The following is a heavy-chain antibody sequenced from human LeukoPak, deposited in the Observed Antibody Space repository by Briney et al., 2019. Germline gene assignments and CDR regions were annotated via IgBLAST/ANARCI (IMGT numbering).Heavy chain of an antibody. CDR2: ISYDGSNK. Sequence: GGSLRLSCAASGFTFSSYAIHWVRQAPGKGLEWVAVISYDGSNKYYADSVKGRFTISRDNSKNTLYLQMNSLRAEDTAVYYCARETGSAVGSTDFDYWGQGTLVTVST. CDR1: GFTFSSYA. CDR3: ARETGSAVGSTDFDY. D-gene: IGHD4-17*01. J-gene: IGHJ4*02. V-gene: IGHV3-30-3*01.